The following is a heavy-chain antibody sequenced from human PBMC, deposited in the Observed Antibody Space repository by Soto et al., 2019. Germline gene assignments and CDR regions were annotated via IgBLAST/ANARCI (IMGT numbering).Heavy chain of an antibody. CDR3: ARDGTFGEYPFDY. CDR1: GFTFSDYN. J-gene: IGHJ4*02. CDR2: ISPSSSYI. D-gene: IGHD3-10*01. V-gene: IGHV3-21*01. Sequence: EVQLVESGGGLVKPGGSLRLSCAASGFTFSDYNVNWVRQAPGKGLEWVSCISPSSSYIYYADSVKGRFTISRDNAKKSLYLQMNSLRAEDTAVYYCARDGTFGEYPFDYWGQGTLVTVSS.